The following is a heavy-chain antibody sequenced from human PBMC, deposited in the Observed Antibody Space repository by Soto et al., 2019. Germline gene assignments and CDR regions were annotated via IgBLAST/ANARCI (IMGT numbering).Heavy chain of an antibody. J-gene: IGHJ6*02. Sequence: EVQLVESGGGLVKPGGSLRLSCAASGLTFSSYSMNWVRQAPGKGLEWVSSISSSSSYIYYADSVKGRFTISRDNAKNSLYLQMNSLRAEDTAVYYCARAGEHYYYYGMDVWGQGTTVTVSS. D-gene: IGHD3-10*01. V-gene: IGHV3-21*01. CDR1: GLTFSSYS. CDR2: ISSSSSYI. CDR3: ARAGEHYYYYGMDV.